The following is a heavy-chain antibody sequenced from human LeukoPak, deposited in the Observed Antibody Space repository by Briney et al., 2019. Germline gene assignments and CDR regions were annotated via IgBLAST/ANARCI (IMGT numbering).Heavy chain of an antibody. CDR3: ARHFAYSSSSYFDY. CDR2: VYYTGST. Sequence: SETLSPTCSVSGGSVSNYYWSWIRQPPGKGLEWIGYVYYTGSTNYNPSLKSRVTMFEDKSKNQFSLRLYSATVADTAVYYCARHFAYSSSSYFDYWGQGSLVTVSS. CDR1: GGSVSNYY. J-gene: IGHJ4*02. D-gene: IGHD6-6*01. V-gene: IGHV4-59*08.